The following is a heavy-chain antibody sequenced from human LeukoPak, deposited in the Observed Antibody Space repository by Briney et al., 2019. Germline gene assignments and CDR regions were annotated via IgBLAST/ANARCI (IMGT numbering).Heavy chain of an antibody. V-gene: IGHV4-34*01. CDR3: VRVGRPMTQDNWFDS. Sequence: SETLSLTCAVYGGSFSGYYWSWIRQPPGKGLEWIGEINQSGSTNYNPSLKSRVTISVDTSKNQFSLKLSSVTAEDTAVYYCVRVGRPMTQDNWFDSWGQGTLVTVSS. CDR1: GGSFSGYY. J-gene: IGHJ5*01. CDR2: INQSGST. D-gene: IGHD3-22*01.